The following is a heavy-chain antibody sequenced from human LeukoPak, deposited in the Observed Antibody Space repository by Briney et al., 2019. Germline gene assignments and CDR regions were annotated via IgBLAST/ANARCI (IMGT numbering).Heavy chain of an antibody. D-gene: IGHD4-17*01. V-gene: IGHV3-21*01. J-gene: IGHJ6*02. CDR2: ISSSSSYI. CDR1: GFTFSISW. Sequence: GGSLRLSCAGSGFTFSISWMNWVRQAPGKGLEWVSSISSSSSYIYYADSVKSRFTISRDNAKNSLYLQMNSLRAEDTAVYYCARYGDSYYYYGMDVWGQGTTVTVSS. CDR3: ARYGDSYYYYGMDV.